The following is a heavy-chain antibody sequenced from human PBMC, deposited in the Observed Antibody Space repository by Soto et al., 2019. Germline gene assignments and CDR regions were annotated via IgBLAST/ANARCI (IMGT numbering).Heavy chain of an antibody. J-gene: IGHJ5*02. Sequence: SQTLFFPCTVSGGCLSSGGYYWSSIRQHPGKGLEWIGYIYYSGSTYYNPSLKRRVTISVDTSKNQFSLKLSSVTAAATAVYYCARSPDWGSTPNWFEPWEQETLVTICS. D-gene: IGHD7-27*01. CDR1: GGCLSSGGYY. V-gene: IGHV4-31*03. CDR3: ARSPDWGSTPNWFEP. CDR2: IYYSGST.